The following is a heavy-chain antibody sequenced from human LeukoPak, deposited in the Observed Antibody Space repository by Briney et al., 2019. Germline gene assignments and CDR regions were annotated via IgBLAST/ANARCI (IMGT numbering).Heavy chain of an antibody. CDR1: GGSITSHTSY. Sequence: PSETLSLTCTVSGGSITSHTSYWGWIRQTPGVGLEWIGTIYYTGTTYYNPSLTSRVTISVETSKNQFSLKLSSVTAADTAVYYCARETSQKGAHYMDVWGKGTTVTISS. V-gene: IGHV4-39*07. CDR2: IYYTGTT. CDR3: ARETSQKGAHYMDV. J-gene: IGHJ6*03. D-gene: IGHD3-16*01.